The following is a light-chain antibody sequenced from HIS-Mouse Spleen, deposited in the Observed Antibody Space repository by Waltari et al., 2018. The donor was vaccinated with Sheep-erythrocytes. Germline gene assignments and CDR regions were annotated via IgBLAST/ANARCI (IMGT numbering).Light chain of an antibody. CDR3: QQYDNLPLT. CDR1: QDISNY. V-gene: IGKV1-33*01. CDR2: DAS. J-gene: IGKJ4*01. Sequence: DIQMTQSPSSLSASVGDRVTITCQASQDISNYLNWYQQKPGKAPTLLIYDASNLETGVPSRFSGSGSATDFTFTISSLQPEDIATYYCQQYDNLPLTFGGGTKVEIK.